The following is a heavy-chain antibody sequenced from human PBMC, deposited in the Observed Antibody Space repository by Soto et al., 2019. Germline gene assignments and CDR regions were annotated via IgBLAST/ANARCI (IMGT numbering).Heavy chain of an antibody. CDR3: ARECCFAHYSEMSTSDFDY. D-gene: IGHD4-4*01. CDR2: ISSLGSNI. V-gene: IGHV3-48*02. Sequence: EVQLVESGGGLLRPGESLRLSCAASGFSFSSYPMNWVRQAPGRGLEWVSHISSLGSNINYADSVRGRFSISRDNGKNRQNVQMNLFIDEETAVDLGARECCFAHYSEMSTSDFDYWGQGTLVTVSS. CDR1: GFSFSSYP. J-gene: IGHJ4*02.